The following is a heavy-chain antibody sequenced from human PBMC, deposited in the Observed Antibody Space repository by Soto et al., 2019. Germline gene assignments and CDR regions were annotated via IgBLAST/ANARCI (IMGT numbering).Heavy chain of an antibody. D-gene: IGHD2-2*01. J-gene: IGHJ6*02. Sequence: QVQLVQSGAEVKKPGSSVKVSCKASGGTFSSYAISWVRQAPGQGLEWMGGIIPIPVTANYAQKFQGRVTSTANESTSTAYMELRSLRSEDTAVYYCARSQGSSTSLAIYYYYYYGMDVWGQGTTVTVSS. V-gene: IGHV1-69*01. CDR3: ARSQGSSTSLAIYYYYYYGMDV. CDR2: IIPIPVTA. CDR1: GGTFSSYA.